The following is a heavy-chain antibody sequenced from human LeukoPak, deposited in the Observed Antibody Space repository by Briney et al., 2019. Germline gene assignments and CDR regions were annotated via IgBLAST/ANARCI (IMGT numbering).Heavy chain of an antibody. V-gene: IGHV1-69*13. CDR3: ARDAGGDSSGHDY. D-gene: IGHD3-22*01. CDR1: GYTFTSYG. J-gene: IGHJ4*02. CDR2: IIPIFGTA. Sequence: SVKVSCKASGYTFTSYGISWVRQAPGQGLEWMGGIIPIFGTANYAQKFQGRVTITADESTSTAYMELSSLRSEDTAVYYCARDAGGDSSGHDYWGQGTLVTVSS.